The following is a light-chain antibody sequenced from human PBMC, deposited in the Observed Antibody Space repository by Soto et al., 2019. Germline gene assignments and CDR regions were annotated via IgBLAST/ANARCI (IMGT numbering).Light chain of an antibody. CDR3: QLGSSPLT. J-gene: IGKJ4*01. Sequence: EIVLTQSPGTLSLSPGERATLSCRASQSVSSSYLAWYQQKPGQAPRLLVYGASSRATGTPDRFSGSGSGADFTLTISRLEPEDFAVYYCQLGSSPLTVGGGTKVEIK. CDR1: QSVSSSY. V-gene: IGKV3-20*01. CDR2: GAS.